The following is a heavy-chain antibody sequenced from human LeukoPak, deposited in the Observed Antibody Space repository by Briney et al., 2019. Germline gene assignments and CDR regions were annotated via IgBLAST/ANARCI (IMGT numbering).Heavy chain of an antibody. CDR2: IYYSGST. V-gene: IGHV4-59*01. Sequence: SETLSLTCTVSGGSISSYYWSWIRQPPGKGLEWIGYIYYSGSTNYNPSLKSRVTISVDTSKNQFSLKLSSVTAADTAVYYCTREDRDYYGSGSYYGPFDYWGQGTLVTVSS. D-gene: IGHD3-10*01. CDR1: GGSISSYY. CDR3: TREDRDYYGSGSYYGPFDY. J-gene: IGHJ4*02.